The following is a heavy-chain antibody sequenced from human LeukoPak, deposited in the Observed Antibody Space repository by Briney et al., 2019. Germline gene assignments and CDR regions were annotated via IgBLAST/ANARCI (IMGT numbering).Heavy chain of an antibody. CDR2: IYYTGST. V-gene: IGHV4-59*08. CDR3: ARHRAYSNSSPFDY. Sequence: PSETLSLTCTVSGGSISSYYWSWIRQPPGKGLEWIGYIYYTGSTNYNPSLKSRVTMFVDMSKNQFSLRLSSVTAADTAVYYCARHRAYSNSSPFDYWGQGTLVTVSS. D-gene: IGHD6-6*01. J-gene: IGHJ4*02. CDR1: GGSISSYY.